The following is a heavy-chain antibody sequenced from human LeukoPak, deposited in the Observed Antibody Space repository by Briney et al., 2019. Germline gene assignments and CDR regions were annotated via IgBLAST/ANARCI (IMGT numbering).Heavy chain of an antibody. D-gene: IGHD3-10*01. CDR3: ARAEITMVRGVIITGYYFDY. V-gene: IGHV4-59*01. CDR1: GGSISSYY. Sequence: SETLSLTCTVSGGSISSYYWSWIRQPPGKGPEWIGYIYYSGSTNYNPSLKSRVTISVDTSKNQFSLKLSSVTAADTAVYYCARAEITMVRGVIITGYYFDYWGQGTLVTVSS. J-gene: IGHJ4*02. CDR2: IYYSGST.